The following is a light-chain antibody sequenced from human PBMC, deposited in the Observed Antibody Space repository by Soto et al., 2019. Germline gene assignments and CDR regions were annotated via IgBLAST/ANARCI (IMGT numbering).Light chain of an antibody. J-gene: IGLJ1*01. CDR3: ASYTTTSTRV. V-gene: IGLV2-14*03. Sequence: QSALTQPASVSGSPGQSIPISCTETSSDVGAYDYVSWYQQHPDKAPKLMIYEVSNRPSGVSDRFSGSKSVNTATLTIPGLQAEDEADYYCASYTTTSTRVFGTGTKVTVL. CDR1: SSDVGAYDY. CDR2: EVS.